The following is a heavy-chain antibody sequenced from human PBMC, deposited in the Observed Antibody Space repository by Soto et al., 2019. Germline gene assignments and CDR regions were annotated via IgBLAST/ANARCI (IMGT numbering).Heavy chain of an antibody. CDR3: AKPLGRDKGISSPTDV. V-gene: IGHV3-23*01. CDR1: GFTFSSYA. CDR2: ISGSGGST. D-gene: IGHD3-9*01. Sequence: GGSLRLSCAASGFTFSSYAMSWVRQAPGKGLEWVSAISGSGGSTYYADSVKGRFTISRDNSENTLYLQMNSLRAEDTAVYYCAKPLGRDKGISSPTDVWGKGTTVTVSS. J-gene: IGHJ6*04.